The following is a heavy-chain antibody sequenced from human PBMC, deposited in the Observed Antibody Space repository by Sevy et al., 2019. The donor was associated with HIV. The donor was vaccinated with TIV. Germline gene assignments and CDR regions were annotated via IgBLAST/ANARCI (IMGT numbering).Heavy chain of an antibody. CDR1: GFTFSSYW. Sequence: GRSLRLSCAASGFTFSSYWMHWIRQAPGKGLVWVSRIKTDRSDTSYADSVKGRFTISRDNTKNTLYLQMNSLSAEDTAVYYCARRPTHQCGSYWFDPWGQGTMVTVSS. J-gene: IGHJ5*02. D-gene: IGHD1-26*01. CDR2: IKTDRSDT. CDR3: ARRPTHQCGSYWFDP. V-gene: IGHV3-74*01.